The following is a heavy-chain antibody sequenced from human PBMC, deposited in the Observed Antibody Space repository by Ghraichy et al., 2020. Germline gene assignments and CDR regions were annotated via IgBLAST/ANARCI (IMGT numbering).Heavy chain of an antibody. D-gene: IGHD1-26*01. CDR1: GGSISSSSYY. V-gene: IGHV4-39*01. Sequence: SQTLSLTCTVSGGSISSSSYYWGWIRQPPGKGLEWIGSIYYSGKTYYNPSLKSRVTISVDTSKNQFSLKLSSVTAADTAVYYCARHVGGSYYARWGQGSLVTVSA. CDR3: ARHVGGSYYAR. J-gene: IGHJ4*02. CDR2: IYYSGKT.